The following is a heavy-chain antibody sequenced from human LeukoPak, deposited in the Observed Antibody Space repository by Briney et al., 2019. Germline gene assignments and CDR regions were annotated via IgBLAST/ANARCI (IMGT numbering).Heavy chain of an antibody. J-gene: IGHJ4*02. CDR3: AKTAAQFDY. Sequence: GGSLRPSCAASGFTFSSYAMSWVRQAPGKGLGWVSAISGSGGSTFYADSVKGRFTISRDNSKNTLYLQMNSLRAEDTAVYYYAKTAAQFDYWGQGTLVTVSS. CDR1: GFTFSSYA. D-gene: IGHD2-21*02. V-gene: IGHV3-23*01. CDR2: ISGSGGST.